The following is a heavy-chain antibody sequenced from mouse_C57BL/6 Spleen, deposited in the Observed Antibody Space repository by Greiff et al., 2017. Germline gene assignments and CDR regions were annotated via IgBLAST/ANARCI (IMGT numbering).Heavy chain of an antibody. CDR2: IDPADSCT. V-gene: IGHV1-69*02. Sequence: VQLQQSGAELVKPGASVKLSCKASGYTFTSYWMHWVKQRPGQGLEWIGEIDPADSCTYYNQKFKGKATLTVDTSSSTAYMQLSSLTAEDSAVYYCARGAEDWGQGTTVTVAS. J-gene: IGHJ4*01. CDR1: GYTFTSYW. CDR3: ARGAED.